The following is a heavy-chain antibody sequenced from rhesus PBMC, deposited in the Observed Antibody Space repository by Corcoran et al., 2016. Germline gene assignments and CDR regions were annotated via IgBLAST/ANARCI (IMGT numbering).Heavy chain of an antibody. D-gene: IGHD6-25*01. CDR2: ISGSSGST. Sequence: QVQLQESGPGLVKPSETLSLTCAVSGGSISSSNWWSWIRQPPGKGLDWIGYISGSSGSTYYNPSLKSRVTISTETSKNQFSLKLSAVTAADTAVYYCARDRGGSRYFDYCGQGVLVTVSS. CDR1: GGSISSSNW. V-gene: IGHV4-65*01. J-gene: IGHJ4*01. CDR3: ARDRGGSRYFDY.